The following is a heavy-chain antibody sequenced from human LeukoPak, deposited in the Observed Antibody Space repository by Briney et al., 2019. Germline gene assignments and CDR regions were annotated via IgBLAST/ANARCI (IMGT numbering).Heavy chain of an antibody. V-gene: IGHV3-64*01. CDR1: GFTFSSYA. CDR2: ISSNGGST. J-gene: IGHJ4*02. Sequence: GGSLRLSCAASGFTFSSYAMHWVRQAPGKGLEYVSAISSNGGSTYYANSVKGRFTISRDNSENTLYLQMGSLRAEDMAVYYCARAHTIFGVVTHYDYWGQGTLVTVSS. D-gene: IGHD3-3*01. CDR3: ARAHTIFGVVTHYDY.